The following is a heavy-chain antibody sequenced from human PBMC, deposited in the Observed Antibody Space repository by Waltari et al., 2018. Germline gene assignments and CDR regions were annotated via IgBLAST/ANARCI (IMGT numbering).Heavy chain of an antibody. D-gene: IGHD3-10*01. CDR2: IHSSGTT. CDR1: GDSIKTDTYY. V-gene: IGHV4-39*01. CDR3: ARLVWFGAWIDN. J-gene: IGHJ4*02. Sequence: QVQLQESGPGMLRPSETLSLTCTVSGDSIKTDTYYWGWIRQSPGTGLECLGTIHSSGTTYVPASLEPRVTISVYTFNNRFSLNLRSATAADTAVYFCARLVWFGAWIDNWGQGSLVTVSS.